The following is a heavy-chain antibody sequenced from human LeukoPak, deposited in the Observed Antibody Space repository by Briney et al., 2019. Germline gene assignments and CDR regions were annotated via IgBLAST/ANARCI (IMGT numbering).Heavy chain of an antibody. CDR1: GFTFDDYA. CDR2: ISWNSGSI. J-gene: IGHJ3*02. D-gene: IGHD3-22*01. Sequence: GGSLRLSCAASGFTFDDYAMHWVRQAPGKGLEWVSGISWNSGSIAYADSVKGRFTISRDNAKNSLYLQMNSLRAEDTAVYYCARDWRDSSGKFPNDAFDIWGQGTMVTVSS. V-gene: IGHV3-9*01. CDR3: ARDWRDSSGKFPNDAFDI.